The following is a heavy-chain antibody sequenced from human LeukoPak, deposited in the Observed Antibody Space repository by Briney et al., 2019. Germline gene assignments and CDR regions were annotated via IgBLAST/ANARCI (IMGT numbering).Heavy chain of an antibody. J-gene: IGHJ3*02. D-gene: IGHD3-9*01. V-gene: IGHV3-7*03. CDR3: AKLENYDILTGGAFDI. Sequence: GGSLRLSCEGSGFTFSNYWMGWVRQAPGKGLQWVANIKTDGSEKYYVDSVKGRFTISRDNAKNSLYLQMNSLRAEDTAVYYCAKLENYDILTGGAFDIWGQGTMVTVSS. CDR2: IKTDGSEK. CDR1: GFTFSNYW.